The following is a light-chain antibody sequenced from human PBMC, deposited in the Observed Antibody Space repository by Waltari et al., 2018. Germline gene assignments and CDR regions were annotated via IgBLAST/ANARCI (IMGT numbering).Light chain of an antibody. CDR1: QSVGKY. V-gene: IGKV3-20*01. Sequence: VLTQSPGTLSLSPGERATLSCRASQSVGKYLAWYQQKPGQAPRLLIYDTSTRATGIPDMFSGSGSGTDFSLTISRLEPEDFAVYYCQKYVSLPATFGQGTKVQIK. CDR2: DTS. J-gene: IGKJ1*01. CDR3: QKYVSLPAT.